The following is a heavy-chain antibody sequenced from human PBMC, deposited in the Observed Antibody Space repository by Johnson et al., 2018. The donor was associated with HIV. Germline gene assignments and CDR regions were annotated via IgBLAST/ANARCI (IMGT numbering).Heavy chain of an antibody. D-gene: IGHD6-13*01. CDR1: GFTFSTYD. J-gene: IGHJ3*02. CDR2: IGTAGDT. CDR3: ARDGVYSSPHDAFDI. Sequence: EVQLVESGGGLVQPGGSLRLSCAASGFTFSTYDMHWVRQTTGKRLEWVSAIGTAGDTYYPGPVEGRFTISRENAKNSMYLQMDNLRIDDTAIYYCARDGVYSSPHDAFDIWGQGTMVTVSS. V-gene: IGHV3-13*01.